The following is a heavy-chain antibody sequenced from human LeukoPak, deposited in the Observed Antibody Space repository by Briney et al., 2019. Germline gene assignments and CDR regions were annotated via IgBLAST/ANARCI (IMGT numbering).Heavy chain of an antibody. CDR2: ISYDGSNK. D-gene: IGHD6-19*01. J-gene: IGHJ4*02. Sequence: QPGRSLRLSCAASGFTFSNYAMHWVRQAPGKGLEWVAVISYDGSNKYYADSVKGRFTISRDDSKNTLYVQMNSLRAEDTAVYYCAKDMNSWRDGSGLGDYFDYWGQGTLVTVSS. CDR3: AKDMNSWRDGSGLGDYFDY. V-gene: IGHV3-30-3*01. CDR1: GFTFSNYA.